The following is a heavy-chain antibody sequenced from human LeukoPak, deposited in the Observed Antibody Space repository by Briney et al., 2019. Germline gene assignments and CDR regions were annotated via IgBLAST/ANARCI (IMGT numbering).Heavy chain of an antibody. CDR3: ARGPLGP. Sequence: GGSLRLSCAASGFTFSSYGMHWVRQAPGKGLEWVAVISYDGSNKYYADSVKGRFTISRDNAKSSLYLQMNSLRAEDTAVYYCARGPLGPWGQGTLVTVSS. CDR2: ISYDGSNK. J-gene: IGHJ5*02. D-gene: IGHD3-16*02. CDR1: GFTFSSYG. V-gene: IGHV3-30*03.